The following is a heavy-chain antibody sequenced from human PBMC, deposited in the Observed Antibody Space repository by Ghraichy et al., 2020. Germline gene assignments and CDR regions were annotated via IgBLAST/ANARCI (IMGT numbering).Heavy chain of an antibody. Sequence: GGSRRLSCAASGFAFSSYAMSWVRQAPGKGLEWVSHISVSGGTTNYADSVRGRFTISRDDSKNTLYLQMNSLRADDTAVYFCAKPSGSWFDYWGQGTLVTVSS. CDR1: GFAFSSYA. CDR2: ISVSGGTT. CDR3: AKPSGSWFDY. D-gene: IGHD6-13*01. J-gene: IGHJ4*02. V-gene: IGHV3-23*01.